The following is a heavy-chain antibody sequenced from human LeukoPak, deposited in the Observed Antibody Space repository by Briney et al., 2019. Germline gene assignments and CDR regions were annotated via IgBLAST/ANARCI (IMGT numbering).Heavy chain of an antibody. CDR1: GASISSGGYY. D-gene: IGHD3-9*01. J-gene: IGHJ3*02. V-gene: IGHV4-31*03. CDR3: ARQGYDILTGYIDAFDI. CDR2: IYYSGST. Sequence: SETLSLTCTVSGASISSGGYYWSWIRQHPGKGLEWIGYIYYSGSTHYNPSLKSRVTISIDTSKNQFSLKLRSVTAADTAIYYCARQGYDILTGYIDAFDIWGQGTMVTVSS.